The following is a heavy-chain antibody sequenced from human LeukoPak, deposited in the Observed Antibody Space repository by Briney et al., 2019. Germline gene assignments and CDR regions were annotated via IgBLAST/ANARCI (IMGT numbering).Heavy chain of an antibody. CDR3: AKKGASYYYDSSGYN. CDR1: GFTFSSYG. Sequence: GGSLRLSCAASGFTFSSYGMHWVRQAPGKGLEWVAFIRYDGSNKYYAHSVKGRFTTSRDNSKNTLYLQMNSLRAEDTAVYYCAKKGASYYYDSSGYNWGQGTLVTVSS. J-gene: IGHJ4*02. D-gene: IGHD3-22*01. CDR2: IRYDGSNK. V-gene: IGHV3-30*02.